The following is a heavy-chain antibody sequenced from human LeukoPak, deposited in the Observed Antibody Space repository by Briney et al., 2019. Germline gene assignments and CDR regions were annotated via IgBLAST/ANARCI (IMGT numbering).Heavy chain of an antibody. D-gene: IGHD4-17*01. V-gene: IGHV1-2*02. CDR2: INPNSGGT. CDR3: ARAATVTTRNWFDP. CDR1: GGTFSSYA. J-gene: IGHJ5*02. Sequence: ASVKVSCKASGGTFSSYAISWVQQAPGQGLEWMGWINPNSGGTNYAQKFQGRVTMTRDTSISTAYMELSRLRSDDTAVYYCARAATVTTRNWFDPWGQGTLVTVSS.